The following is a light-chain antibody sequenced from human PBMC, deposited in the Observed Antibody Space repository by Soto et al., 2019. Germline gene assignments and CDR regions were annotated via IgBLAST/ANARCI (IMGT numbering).Light chain of an antibody. V-gene: IGLV2-11*01. J-gene: IGLJ1*01. CDR2: DVS. CDR1: SSDVGGYNY. Sequence: QSALTQPRSVSGSPGQSVTISCTGTSSDVGGYNYVSWYQQHPGKAPKLMNYDVSKRPSGVPDRFSGSKSGNTASLTISGLQAEDEADYYCCSYAGSYVFGTGTKLNVL. CDR3: CSYAGSYV.